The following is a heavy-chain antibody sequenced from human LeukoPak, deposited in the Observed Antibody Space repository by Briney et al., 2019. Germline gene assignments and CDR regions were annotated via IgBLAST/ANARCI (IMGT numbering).Heavy chain of an antibody. J-gene: IGHJ4*02. CDR2: ISAYNGNT. V-gene: IGHV1-18*01. CDR1: GYIFAHNG. CDR3: ARCSTGYYDFWSGYYNQDY. Sequence: ASVKVSCKTSGYIFAHNGISWVRQAPGQGPEWMGWISAYNGNTNYAQKLQGRVTMTTDTSTSTAYMELRSLRSDDTAVYYCARCSTGYYDFWSGYYNQDYWGQGTLVTVSS. D-gene: IGHD3-3*01.